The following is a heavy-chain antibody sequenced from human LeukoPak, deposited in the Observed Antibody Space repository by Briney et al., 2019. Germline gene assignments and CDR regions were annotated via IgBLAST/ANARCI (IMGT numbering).Heavy chain of an antibody. CDR3: ARDRTRITIFGVVITHFDY. CDR2: ITPNSGDT. J-gene: IGHJ4*02. D-gene: IGHD3-3*01. V-gene: IGHV1-2*06. Sequence: ASVNVSCKASGYTFTGYHMHWVRLAPGQGLEWMGRITPNSGDTNYAQKFQGRVTMTRDTSISTAYMELSRLRSDDTAVYYCARDRTRITIFGVVITHFDYWGQGTLVTVSS. CDR1: GYTFTGYH.